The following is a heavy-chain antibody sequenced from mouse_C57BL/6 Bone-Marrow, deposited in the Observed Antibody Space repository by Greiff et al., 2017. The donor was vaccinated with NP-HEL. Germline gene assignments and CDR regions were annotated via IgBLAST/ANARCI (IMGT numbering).Heavy chain of an antibody. D-gene: IGHD1-1*01. J-gene: IGHJ4*01. V-gene: IGHV1-5*01. CDR2: IYPGNSDT. CDR3: TTIFYYYYAMDY. CDR1: GYTFTSYW. Sequence: EVQLQQSGTVLARPGASVKMSCKTSGYTFTSYWMHWVKQRPGQGLEWIGAIYPGNSDTSYNQKFKGKAKLTAVTSASTAYMELSSLTNEDSAVYYCTTIFYYYYAMDYWGQGTSVTVSS.